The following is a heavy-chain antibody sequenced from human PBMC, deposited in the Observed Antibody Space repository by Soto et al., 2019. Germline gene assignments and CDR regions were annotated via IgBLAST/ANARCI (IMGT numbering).Heavy chain of an antibody. V-gene: IGHV3-23*01. D-gene: IGHD1-26*01. CDR2: ISGSGGST. CDR1: GFTFSSYA. CDR3: AKSYYVDYYYGMDV. J-gene: IGHJ6*02. Sequence: RLSCAASGFTFSSYAMSWVRQAPGKGLEWVSAISGSGGSTYYADSVKGRFTISRDNSKNTLYLQMNSLRAEDTAVYYCAKSYYVDYYYGMDVWGQGTTVTVSS.